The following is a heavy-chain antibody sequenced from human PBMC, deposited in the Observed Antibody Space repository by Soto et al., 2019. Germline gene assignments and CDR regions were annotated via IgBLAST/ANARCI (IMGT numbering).Heavy chain of an antibody. V-gene: IGHV5-10-1*01. CDR3: ARQIYDSDTGPNFRYYYYAMDV. CDR1: RYSFAGYW. CDR2: IDPSDSQT. J-gene: IGHJ6*02. D-gene: IGHD3-22*01. Sequence: PGEPLKISCNGSRYSFAGYWITWVLHKPGRGLEWMGRIDPSDSQTYYSPSFRGHVTISATKSITTAFLQWSSLRASDTAMYYCARQIYDSDTGPNFRYYYYAMDVWGQGTTVTVSS.